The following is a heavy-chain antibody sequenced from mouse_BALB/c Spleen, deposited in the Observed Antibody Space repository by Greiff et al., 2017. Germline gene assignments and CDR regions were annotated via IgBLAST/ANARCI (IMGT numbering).Heavy chain of an antibody. CDR3: TSYYDYDGGYYYAMDY. V-gene: IGHV1-15*01. Sequence: VQLQESGAELVRPGASVTLSCKASGYTFTDYEMHWVKQTPVHGLEWIGAIDPETGGTAYNQKFKGKATLTADKSSSTAYMELRSLTSEDSAVYYCTSYYDYDGGYYYAMDYWGQGTSVTVSS. J-gene: IGHJ4*01. D-gene: IGHD2-4*01. CDR1: GYTFTDYE. CDR2: IDPETGGT.